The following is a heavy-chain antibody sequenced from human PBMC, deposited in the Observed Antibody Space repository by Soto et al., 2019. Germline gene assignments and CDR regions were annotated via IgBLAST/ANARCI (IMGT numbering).Heavy chain of an antibody. CDR3: ARDGSGGAWGWFDP. V-gene: IGHV3-33*01. D-gene: IGHD3-10*01. CDR1: GYTFIRYG. CDR2: IWYDGSKK. J-gene: IGHJ5*02. Sequence: QVQLVESGGGVVQAGMSLRLSCAASGYTFIRYGMHWVRQAPGKGLEWVEVIWYDGSKKYYADSVKGRFTISSDNSKNTVFLQMDSLRVEDTALYYCARDGSGGAWGWFDPWGQGTLVSVSS.